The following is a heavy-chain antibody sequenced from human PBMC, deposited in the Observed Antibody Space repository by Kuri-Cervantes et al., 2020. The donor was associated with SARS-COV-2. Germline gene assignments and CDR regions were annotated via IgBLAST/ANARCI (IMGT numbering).Heavy chain of an antibody. CDR1: GFTFDDYA. CDR2: ISWNSGSI. V-gene: IGHV3-9*01. D-gene: IGHD1/OR15-1a*01. J-gene: IGHJ6*03. CDR3: ARYVRAPSQNNYYMDV. Sequence: SLKISCAASGFTFDDYAMHWVRQAPGKGLEWVSGISWNSGSIGYADSVKGRFTISRDNAEKSVYLQMNSLRAEDTAVYYCARYVRAPSQNNYYMDVWGKGTTVTVSS.